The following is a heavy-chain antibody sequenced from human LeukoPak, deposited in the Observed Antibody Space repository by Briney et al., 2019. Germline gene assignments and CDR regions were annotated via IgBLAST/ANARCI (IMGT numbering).Heavy chain of an antibody. CDR2: IYYSGST. CDR1: GGSISSYY. J-gene: IGHJ4*02. CDR3: ARLVAGTSGFDY. Sequence: SETLSLTCTVSGGSISSYYWSWIRQPPGKGLGWIGYIYYSGSTNYNPSLKSRVTISVDTSKNQFSLKLSSVTAADTAVYYCARLVAGTSGFDYWGQGTLVTVSS. V-gene: IGHV4-59*01. D-gene: IGHD6-19*01.